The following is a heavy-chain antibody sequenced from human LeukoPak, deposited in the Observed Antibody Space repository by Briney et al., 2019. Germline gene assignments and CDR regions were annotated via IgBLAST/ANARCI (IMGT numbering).Heavy chain of an antibody. CDR1: GFSFTNHA. V-gene: IGHV3-23*01. CDR2: ISGSGGTT. Sequence: GGSLRLSCAASGFSFTNHAMSWVRQAPGKGLEWVSAISGSGGTTYYADSVKGRFTISRDNSKNTLFLQMNNLRAEDTAVYYCAKDQRDGDYGNFDYWGQGTLVTVSS. CDR3: AKDQRDGDYGNFDY. D-gene: IGHD4-17*01. J-gene: IGHJ4*02.